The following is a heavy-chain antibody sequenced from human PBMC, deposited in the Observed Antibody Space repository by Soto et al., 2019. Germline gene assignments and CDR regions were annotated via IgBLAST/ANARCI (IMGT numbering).Heavy chain of an antibody. CDR3: ARVGACSGGSCLCGTIRPYYYYSMVV. Sequence: PSETLSLTCTVSGGSVSSGSYYWSWIRQPPGKGLEWIGYIYYSGSTNYNPSLKSRVTISVDTSKNQFSLKLSSVTAADTAVYYCARVGACSGGSCLCGTIRPYYYYSMVVYGKGIRVTV. V-gene: IGHV4-61*01. CDR2: IYYSGST. D-gene: IGHD2-15*01. CDR1: GGSVSSGSYY. J-gene: IGHJ6*01.